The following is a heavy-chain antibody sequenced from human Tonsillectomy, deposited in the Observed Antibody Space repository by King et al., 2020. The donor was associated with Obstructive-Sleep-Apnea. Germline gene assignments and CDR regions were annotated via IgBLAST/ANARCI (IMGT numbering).Heavy chain of an antibody. D-gene: IGHD3-9*01. CDR3: ARSGRYFDWLSVAGY. CDR1: GFTFSSYS. J-gene: IGHJ4*02. Sequence: VQLVESGGGLVKPGGSLRLSCAASGFTFSSYSMNWVRQAPGKGLEWVSSISSSSSYIYYAASVKGRFTISRDNAKNSLYLQINSLRAEDTAVYYCARSGRYFDWLSVAGYWGQGTLVTVSS. V-gene: IGHV3-21*01. CDR2: ISSSSSYI.